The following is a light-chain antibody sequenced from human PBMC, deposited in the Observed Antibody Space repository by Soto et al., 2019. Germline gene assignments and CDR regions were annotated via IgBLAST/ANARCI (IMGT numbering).Light chain of an antibody. V-gene: IGKV3-20*01. Sequence: EIVLTQSPGTLSLSPGERATLSCRVSQSVTSSYLAWYQQKPGQAPRLLIYGASSRATGIPDRFSGSGSGTDFTLTINRLEPEDFAVYYCEQYDKSITFGGGTKVDIK. CDR3: EQYDKSIT. J-gene: IGKJ4*01. CDR2: GAS. CDR1: QSVTSSY.